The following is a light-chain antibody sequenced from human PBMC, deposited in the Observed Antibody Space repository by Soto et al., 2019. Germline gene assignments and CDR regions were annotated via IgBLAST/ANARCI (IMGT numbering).Light chain of an antibody. CDR2: SNN. CDR3: AAWDDSVNVWV. V-gene: IGLV1-44*01. CDR1: TSNIGSNT. Sequence: QAVVTQLPSASGTPGQRVTISCSGSTSNIGSNTVNWYQYRPGTAPKLLIYSNNQRPSGVADRFSGYNCVTSAPLAIGGLQSEDEAGYYCAAWDDSVNVWVFGGGSKLTVL. J-gene: IGLJ3*02.